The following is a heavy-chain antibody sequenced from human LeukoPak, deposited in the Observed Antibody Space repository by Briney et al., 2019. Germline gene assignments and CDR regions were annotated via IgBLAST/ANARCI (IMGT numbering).Heavy chain of an antibody. Sequence: PGGSLRLSCAASGFTFDDYAMHWVRQAPGKGLEWVSGISWNSGSIGYADSVKGRFTISRDNAKNSLYLQMNSLRAEDTALYYCAKSLGGPLDYWGQGTLVTVSS. CDR2: ISWNSGSI. J-gene: IGHJ4*02. CDR1: GFTFDDYA. D-gene: IGHD3-16*01. CDR3: AKSLGGPLDY. V-gene: IGHV3-9*01.